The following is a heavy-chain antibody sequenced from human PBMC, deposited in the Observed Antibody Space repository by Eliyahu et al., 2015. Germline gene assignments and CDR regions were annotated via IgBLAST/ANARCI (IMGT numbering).Heavy chain of an antibody. CDR1: GYTXTXSG. CDR2: ISVSNGKT. V-gene: IGHV1-18*04. D-gene: IGHD5-18*01. CDR3: ARAPREYTYGTLQDY. Sequence: QVQLVQSGAEXKKPGAXVKVSCTASGYTXTXSGISWVRQAPGQGLEWMGWISVSNGKTRYAQKVQGRVTMTTDTSTSTAYMELRSLTSDDTAVYYCARAPREYTYGTLQDYWGQGTLVTVSS. J-gene: IGHJ4*02.